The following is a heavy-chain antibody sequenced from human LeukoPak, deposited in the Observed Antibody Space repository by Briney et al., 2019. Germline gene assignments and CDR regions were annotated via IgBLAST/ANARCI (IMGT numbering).Heavy chain of an antibody. CDR2: INQSGST. V-gene: IGHV4-34*01. Sequence: SETLSLTCAVYGRSFSGYYWSWIRQPPGKGLEWIGEINQSGSTNYNPPLKSRVPISVDTSKNQFSSKMSPVTNGEPAVFYLGGGSWNGYNVFDYWGQGTLVTVSS. CDR3: GGGSWNGYNVFDY. J-gene: IGHJ4*02. D-gene: IGHD5-24*01. CDR1: GRSFSGYY.